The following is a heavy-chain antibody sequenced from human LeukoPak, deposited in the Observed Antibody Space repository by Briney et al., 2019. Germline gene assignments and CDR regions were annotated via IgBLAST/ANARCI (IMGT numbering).Heavy chain of an antibody. CDR3: AKDRYYDSSGLFDY. V-gene: IGHV3-21*04. J-gene: IGHJ4*02. Sequence: GGSLRLSCAASGFTFSSYSMNWVRQAPGKGLEWVSSISSSSSYIYYADSVKGRFTISRDNAKNSLYLQMNSLRAEDTALYYCAKDRYYDSSGLFDYWGQGTLVTVSS. CDR2: ISSSSSYI. D-gene: IGHD3-22*01. CDR1: GFTFSSYS.